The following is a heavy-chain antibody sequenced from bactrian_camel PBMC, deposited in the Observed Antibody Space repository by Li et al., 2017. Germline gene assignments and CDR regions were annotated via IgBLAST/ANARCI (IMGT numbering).Heavy chain of an antibody. CDR2: IDPFHDAT. CDR1: GYPSSTKC. J-gene: IGHJ4*01. Sequence: VQLVESGGGSVQAGGSLRLSCAASGYPSSTKCMGWFRQAPGKECEGVASIDPFHDATNYAGSVKGRFTISKANGGKTLLLQMKNLQPEDTAMYYCATDFNDGRLDYDGACVNVGVLGQGTQVT. V-gene: IGHV3-2*01. D-gene: IGHD4*01.